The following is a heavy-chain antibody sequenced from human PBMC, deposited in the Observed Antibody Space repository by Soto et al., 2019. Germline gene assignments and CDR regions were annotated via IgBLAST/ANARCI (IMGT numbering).Heavy chain of an antibody. CDR1: GGTFSSYA. D-gene: IGHD6-13*01. CDR2: IIPIFGTA. Sequence: QVQLVQSGAEVKKPGSSVKVSCKTSGGTFSSYAISWVRQAPGQGLEWMGGIIPIFGTANYAQKFQGRVTITADESTSTAYMELSILRSEDTAVYYCARALSGGQQLVVGWFDLWGQGTLVTVSS. J-gene: IGHJ5*02. CDR3: ARALSGGQQLVVGWFDL. V-gene: IGHV1-69*01.